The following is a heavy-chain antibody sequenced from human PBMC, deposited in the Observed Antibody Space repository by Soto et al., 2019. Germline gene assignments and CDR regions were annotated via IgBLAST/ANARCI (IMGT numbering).Heavy chain of an antibody. CDR2: IYYSGST. CDR1: GGSISSGDYY. Sequence: QVQLQESGPGLVKPSQTLSLTCTVSGGSISSGDYYWSWIRQPPGKGLEWMGYIYYSGSTYYNPSLQRRVTISVDTSKHQFSLNLSSVTAADTAVYYCARDGGDGDYAGGWYFALWGRGTLVTVSS. D-gene: IGHD4-17*01. J-gene: IGHJ2*01. V-gene: IGHV4-30-4*01. CDR3: ARDGGDGDYAGGWYFAL.